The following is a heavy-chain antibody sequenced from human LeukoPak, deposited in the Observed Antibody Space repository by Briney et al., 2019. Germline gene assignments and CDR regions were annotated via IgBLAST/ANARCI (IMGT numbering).Heavy chain of an antibody. CDR2: IYYSGST. CDR3: ARHEAAGPPY. J-gene: IGHJ4*02. D-gene: IGHD6-13*01. CDR1: GGSLSSSSYY. V-gene: IGHV4-39*01. Sequence: SETLSLTCTVSGGSLSSSSYYWGWIRQPPGKGLEWIGSIYYSGSTYYNPSLKSRVTISVDTSKNQFSLKLSSVTAADTAVYYCARHEAAGPPYWGQGTLVTVSS.